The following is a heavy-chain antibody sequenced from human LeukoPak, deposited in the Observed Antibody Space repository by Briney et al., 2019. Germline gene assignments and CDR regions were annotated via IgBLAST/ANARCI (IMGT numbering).Heavy chain of an antibody. J-gene: IGHJ4*02. Sequence: EGSLRLSCAASGFIFSSYAMSWVRQAPGKGLEWVSAISGSGGTTYYADSVKGRFTISRDNAKNSLYLQMNSLRAEDTAVYYCARDHRGSFDYWGQGTLVTVSS. V-gene: IGHV3-23*01. CDR2: ISGSGGTT. CDR3: ARDHRGSFDY. CDR1: GFIFSSYA. D-gene: IGHD3-10*01.